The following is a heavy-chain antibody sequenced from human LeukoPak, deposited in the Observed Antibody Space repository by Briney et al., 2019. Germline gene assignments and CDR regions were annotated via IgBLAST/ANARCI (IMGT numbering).Heavy chain of an antibody. CDR1: A. V-gene: IGHV3-23*01. CDR3: AKTNSHGDYDY. J-gene: IGHJ4*02. CDR2: ISGSGGST. Sequence: AMXWXXXAPGKGLEWVSAISGSGGSTYYADSVKGRFTISRDNSKNTLYLQMNSLRAEDTAVYYCAKTNSHGDYDYWGQGTLVTVSS. D-gene: IGHD4-17*01.